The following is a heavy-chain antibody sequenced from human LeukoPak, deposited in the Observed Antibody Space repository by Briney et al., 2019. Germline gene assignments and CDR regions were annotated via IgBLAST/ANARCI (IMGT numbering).Heavy chain of an antibody. Sequence: GGSLRLSCAASVYTFSTYGMHCVREAPDEGRECGVFFCCGGSIEFYADSVKGRFIISRDNSRNTLYLQMNSLRAEDTAVYYCARSAGIAVAGVDYWGQGTLVTVPS. CDR2: FCCGGSIE. V-gene: IGHV3-33*01. CDR1: VYTFSTYG. D-gene: IGHD6-19*01. J-gene: IGHJ4*02. CDR3: ARSAGIAVAGVDY.